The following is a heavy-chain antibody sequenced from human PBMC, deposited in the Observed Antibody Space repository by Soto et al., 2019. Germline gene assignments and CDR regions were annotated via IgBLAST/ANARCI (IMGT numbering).Heavy chain of an antibody. Sequence: GESLKISCKGSGYSFTSYWIGWVRQMPGKGLEWMGIIYPGDSDTRYSPPFQGQVTISADKSISTAYLQWSSLKASDTAMYYCARRIGDGYNIGYYYYYGMDVWGQGTTVTVSS. CDR2: IYPGDSDT. J-gene: IGHJ6*02. V-gene: IGHV5-51*01. CDR3: ARRIGDGYNIGYYYYYGMDV. CDR1: GYSFTSYW. D-gene: IGHD5-12*01.